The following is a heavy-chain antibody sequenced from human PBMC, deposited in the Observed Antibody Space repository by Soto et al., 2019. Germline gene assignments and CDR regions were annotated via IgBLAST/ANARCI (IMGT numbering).Heavy chain of an antibody. CDR2: IIPILGIA. D-gene: IGHD2-15*01. V-gene: IGHV1-69*08. CDR3: ARDSGYFTGGSCQIEGPIDY. CDR1: GDTFRSYT. J-gene: IGHJ4*02. Sequence: QVQLVQSGAEVKKPGSSVKVSCKASGDTFRSYTISWLRQAPGQGLEWMARIIPILGIATYAQKFQGRVTITADKTASTDYVELSRLISEDTALYYCARDSGYFTGGSCQIEGPIDYWCQGTLVTVSS.